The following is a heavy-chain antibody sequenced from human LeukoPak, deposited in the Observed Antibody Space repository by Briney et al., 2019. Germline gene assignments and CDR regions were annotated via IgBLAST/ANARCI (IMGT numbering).Heavy chain of an antibody. CDR3: ARDPTSDRFQYFDY. V-gene: IGHV3-21*06. J-gene: IGHJ4*02. CDR2: ISNTYRDI. CDR1: GFTVSSYG. D-gene: IGHD2-2*01. Sequence: GGSLRLSCAASGFTVSSYGVNWVRQAPGKGLEWASCISNTYRDIYYADSVRGRFTVSRDNAKNSVYLQMNSLTAEDTAVYYCARDPTSDRFQYFDYWGQGALVTVSS.